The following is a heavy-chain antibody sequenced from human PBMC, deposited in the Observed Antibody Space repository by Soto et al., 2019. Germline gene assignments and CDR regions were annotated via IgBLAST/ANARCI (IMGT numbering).Heavy chain of an antibody. J-gene: IGHJ3*02. V-gene: IGHV4-59*01. D-gene: IGHD4-17*01. CDR1: GGSISSYY. CDR3: ARVTLRDAFDI. Sequence: SETLSLTCTVSGGSISSYYWSWIRQPPGKGLEWIGYIYYSGSTNYNPSLKSRVTISVDTSKNQFSLKLSSVTAADTAVYYCARVTLRDAFDIWGQGTVVTVSS. CDR2: IYYSGST.